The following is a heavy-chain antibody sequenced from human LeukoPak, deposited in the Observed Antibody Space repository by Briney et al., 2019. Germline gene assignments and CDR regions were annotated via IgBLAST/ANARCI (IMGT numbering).Heavy chain of an antibody. CDR1: GYTFTSYD. Sequence: GASVKVSCKXSGYTFTSYDINWVRQATGQGLEWMGWMNPNSGNTGYAQKFQGRVTITRNTSISTAYMELSSLRSEDTAVYYCARGEGLFLEWLPYYYYMDVWGKGTTVTVSS. V-gene: IGHV1-8*03. CDR2: MNPNSGNT. CDR3: ARGEGLFLEWLPYYYYMDV. D-gene: IGHD3-3*01. J-gene: IGHJ6*03.